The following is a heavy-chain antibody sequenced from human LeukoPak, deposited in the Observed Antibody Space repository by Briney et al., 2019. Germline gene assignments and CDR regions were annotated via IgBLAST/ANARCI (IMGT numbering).Heavy chain of an antibody. CDR2: IIPILGIA. CDR1: GGTFSSYA. V-gene: IGHV1-69*04. CDR3: ASPHGSGSYAAPGMDV. J-gene: IGHJ6*02. Sequence: SVKVSCKASGGTFSSYAISWVRQASGQGLEWMGRIIPILGIANYAQKFQGRVTITADKSTTTAYMELSSLRSEDTAVYYCASPHGSGSYAAPGMDVWGQGTTVTVSS. D-gene: IGHD3-10*01.